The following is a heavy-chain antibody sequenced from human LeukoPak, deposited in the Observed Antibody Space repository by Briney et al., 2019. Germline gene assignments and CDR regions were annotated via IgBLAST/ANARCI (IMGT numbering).Heavy chain of an antibody. V-gene: IGHV3-30*18. D-gene: IGHD3-10*01. CDR3: AKDWGREFASGSSYLDD. J-gene: IGHJ4*02. CDR1: GFTFRTYG. CDR2: ISFDGTYR. Sequence: GGSLRLSCAASGFTFRTYGMHWVRQAPGKGLEWVAVISFDGTYRYYADSVKGRFTISRDNSEDTLHLQMNSLRTEDTALYYCAKDWGREFASGSSYLDDWGLGTPVTVSS.